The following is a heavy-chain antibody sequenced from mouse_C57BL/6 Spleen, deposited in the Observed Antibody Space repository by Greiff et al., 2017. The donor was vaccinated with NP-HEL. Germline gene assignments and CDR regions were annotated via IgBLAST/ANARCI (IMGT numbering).Heavy chain of an antibody. CDR3: ARGRNYYGSSYYAMDY. CDR1: GYTFTSYG. Sequence: VQLQESGAELARPGASVKLSCKASGYTFTSYGISWVKQRTGQGLEWIGEIYPRSGNTYYNEKFKGKATLTADKSSSTASMTLRSLTSADSAVSFCARGRNYYGSSYYAMDYWGQGTSVTVSS. D-gene: IGHD1-1*01. CDR2: IYPRSGNT. J-gene: IGHJ4*01. V-gene: IGHV1-81*01.